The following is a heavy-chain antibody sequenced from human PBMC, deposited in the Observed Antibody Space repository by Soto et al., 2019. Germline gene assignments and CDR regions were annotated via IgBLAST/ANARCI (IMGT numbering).Heavy chain of an antibody. Sequence: PGGSLRLSCAASGFTFSSYAMSWVRQAPGKGLEWVSAISGSGGSTYYADSVKGRFTISRDNSKNTLYLQMNSLRAEDTAVYYCAKPSPVARFSSSWSSFDYWGQGTLVTVSS. D-gene: IGHD6-13*01. J-gene: IGHJ4*02. V-gene: IGHV3-23*01. CDR1: GFTFSSYA. CDR3: AKPSPVARFSSSWSSFDY. CDR2: ISGSGGST.